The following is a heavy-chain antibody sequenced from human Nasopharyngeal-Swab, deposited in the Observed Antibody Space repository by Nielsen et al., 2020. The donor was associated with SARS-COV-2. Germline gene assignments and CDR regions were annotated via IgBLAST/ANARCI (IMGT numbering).Heavy chain of an antibody. CDR1: GGSISSYY. CDR2: IYNSGST. V-gene: IGHV4-59*08. J-gene: IGHJ3*02. CDR3: ARQYYYDSSGYDDAFDI. D-gene: IGHD3-22*01. Sequence: SETLSLTCTVSGGSISSYYWSWIRQPPGKGLEWIGYIYNSGSTNYNPSLKSRVTISVDTSKNQFSLKLSSVTAADTAVYYCARQYYYDSSGYDDAFDIWGQGTMVTVSS.